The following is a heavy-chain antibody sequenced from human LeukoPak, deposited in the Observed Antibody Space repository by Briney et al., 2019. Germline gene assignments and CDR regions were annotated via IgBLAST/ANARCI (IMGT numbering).Heavy chain of an antibody. CDR2: IYHSGST. V-gene: IGHV4-4*02. J-gene: IGHJ4*02. CDR3: ARCNHFGDYPDY. CDR1: GGSISSSNW. D-gene: IGHD4-17*01. Sequence: SGTLSLTCVVSGGSISSSNWWSWVRQPPGKGLEWIGEIYHSGSTNYNPSLKSRVTISVDKSKNQFSLNLNSVTAADTAVYYCARCNHFGDYPDYWGQGTLVTVSS.